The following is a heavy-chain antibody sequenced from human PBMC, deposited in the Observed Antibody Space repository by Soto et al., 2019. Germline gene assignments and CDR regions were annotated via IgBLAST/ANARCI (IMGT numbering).Heavy chain of an antibody. CDR3: ARMVEVAARAFNCFDL. D-gene: IGHD6-13*01. CDR2: IFSNDEK. CDR1: GFSLSNARMG. Sequence: QVTLKESGPVLVKPTETLTLTCTVSGFSLSNARMGVSWIRQPPGKALEWLAHIFSNDEKSYCPSLKSRLTITTDTTKSQVVLTMTNMDPVDKDTDYCARMVEVAARAFNCFDLWGQGTMVTVSS. J-gene: IGHJ5*02. V-gene: IGHV2-26*01.